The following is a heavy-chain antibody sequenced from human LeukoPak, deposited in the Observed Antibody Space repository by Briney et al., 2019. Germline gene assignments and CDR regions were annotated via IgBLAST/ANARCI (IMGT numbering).Heavy chain of an antibody. D-gene: IGHD6-13*01. CDR2: IYYRGST. V-gene: IGHV4-59*01. CDR1: GASISSYY. J-gene: IGHJ4*02. Sequence: SETLSLTCTVSGASISSYYWSWLRQPPGKGLEWLGYIYYRGSTNYHPSLKSRVTISVDTSKNQSSLKLSSVTAADTAVYYCASGPYPAAGTDHQFDYWGQGTLVTVSS. CDR3: ASGPYPAAGTDHQFDY.